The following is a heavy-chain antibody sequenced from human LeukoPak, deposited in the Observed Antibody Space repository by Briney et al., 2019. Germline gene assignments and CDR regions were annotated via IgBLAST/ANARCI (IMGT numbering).Heavy chain of an antibody. CDR2: ISGSGGST. V-gene: IGHV3-23*01. CDR1: GFTFSSYA. CDR3: AKDRFFGDCDY. J-gene: IGHJ4*02. D-gene: IGHD3-10*01. Sequence: PGGSLRLSCAASGFTFSSYAMSWVRQAPGKGLEWVSAISGSGGSTYYADSVKGRFTFSRDNSKNTLYLQMNGLRAEDTGVYYCAKDRFFGDCDYWGQGTRITVSS.